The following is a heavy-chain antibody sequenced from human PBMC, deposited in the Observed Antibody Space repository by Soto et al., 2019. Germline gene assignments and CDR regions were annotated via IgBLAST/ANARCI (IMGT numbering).Heavy chain of an antibody. J-gene: IGHJ4*02. Sequence: GGSLRLSCSASGFPFSNYAMSWVRQAPGKGLEWVSAISRSGGSPYYADSVRGRFTVSRDNSKHTLYLQMTSLRAEDTAVYYCARRLDYDILTGTIDYWGQGTLVTVS. V-gene: IGHV3-23*01. CDR1: GFPFSNYA. CDR3: ARRLDYDILTGTIDY. CDR2: ISRSGGSP. D-gene: IGHD3-9*01.